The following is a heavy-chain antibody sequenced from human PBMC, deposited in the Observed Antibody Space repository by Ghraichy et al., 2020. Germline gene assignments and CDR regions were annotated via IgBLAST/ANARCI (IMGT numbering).Heavy chain of an antibody. J-gene: IGHJ6*02. CDR2: INHSGST. Sequence: SETLSLTCDVYGGSFSSYYWGWLRQSPGKGLEWLGEINHSGSTNYNPSLKSRVTISVDKDQFSLKVTSVTAADTAVYYCARVDVLRYSDEINYYYGIDVWGQGTTVTISS. V-gene: IGHV4-34*01. CDR1: GGSFSSYY. D-gene: IGHD3-9*01. CDR3: ARVDVLRYSDEINYYYGIDV.